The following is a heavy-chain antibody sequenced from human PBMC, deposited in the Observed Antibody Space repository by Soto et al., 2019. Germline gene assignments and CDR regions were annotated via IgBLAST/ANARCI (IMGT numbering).Heavy chain of an antibody. Sequence: PGGSLRLSCADSGFRFSSYSISWVRQTPGKGLEWVAAITATGDRTYYADSVTGRFTISRDNSKKTHYLQMTSLRAEDTAMYYCATMNGYFEYWGQGTPVTVSS. V-gene: IGHV3-23*01. J-gene: IGHJ4*02. CDR1: GFRFSSYS. D-gene: IGHD3-22*01. CDR2: ITATGDRT. CDR3: ATMNGYFEY.